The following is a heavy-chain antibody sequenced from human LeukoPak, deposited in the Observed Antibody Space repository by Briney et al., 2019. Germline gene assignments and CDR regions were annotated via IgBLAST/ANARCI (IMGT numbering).Heavy chain of an antibody. CDR3: ARGQYRYAVDF. V-gene: IGHV1-2*02. CDR2: INPNSGGT. D-gene: IGHD5-18*01. CDR1: KYTFTGSH. Sequence: ASVKVSCKASKYTFTGSHMHWVRQAPGQGLEWMGWINPNSGGTNYAQKFQGRVTMTRDTSISTAYLELSSLTSDDTAVYYCARGQYRYAVDFWGQGTLVTVSS. J-gene: IGHJ4*02.